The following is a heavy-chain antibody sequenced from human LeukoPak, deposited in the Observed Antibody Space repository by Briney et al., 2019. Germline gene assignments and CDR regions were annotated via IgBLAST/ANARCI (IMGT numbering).Heavy chain of an antibody. V-gene: IGHV3-21*01. CDR2: IGSTSTYI. Sequence: GGSLRLSCAASGFMFSTYTINWVRQAPGKGLEWVSSIGSTSTYIYYGDSVKGRFTISRDNAKNSLYLQMNSLRVEDTAVYFCARAFGPMSIFDYWGQGTLVTVSS. CDR3: ARAFGPMSIFDY. J-gene: IGHJ4*02. D-gene: IGHD3-3*02. CDR1: GFMFSTYT.